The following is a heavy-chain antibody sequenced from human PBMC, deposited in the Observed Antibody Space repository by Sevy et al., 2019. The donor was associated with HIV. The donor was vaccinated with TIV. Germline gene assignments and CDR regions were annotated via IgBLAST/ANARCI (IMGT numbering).Heavy chain of an antibody. CDR3: AKLQSGDCSRTSCRDYYFDS. V-gene: IGHV3-23*01. CDR1: GFIFSNYA. J-gene: IGHJ4*02. D-gene: IGHD2-2*01. CDR2: ISGSGGTT. Sequence: GGSLRLSCATSGFIFSNYAMSWVRQAPGKGLEWVSDISGSGGTTYYAHAVRGRFTISRDNSKNTLYLQMDSLRAEDTAVYYCAKLQSGDCSRTSCRDYYFDSWGQGTLVTVSS.